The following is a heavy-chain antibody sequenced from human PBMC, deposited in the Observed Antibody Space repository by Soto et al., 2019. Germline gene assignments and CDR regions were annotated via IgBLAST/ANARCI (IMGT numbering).Heavy chain of an antibody. CDR1: GYSISSGYY. V-gene: IGHV4-38-2*01. Sequence: SETLSLTCAVSGYSISSGYYWGWFRQPPGKGLEWIGSIYHSGSTYYNPSLKSRVTISVDTSKNQFSLKLSSVTAADTAVYYCERGLGYGAAAGTGDWGQGTLVT. CDR2: IYHSGST. CDR3: ERGLGYGAAAGTGD. D-gene: IGHD6-13*01. J-gene: IGHJ4*02.